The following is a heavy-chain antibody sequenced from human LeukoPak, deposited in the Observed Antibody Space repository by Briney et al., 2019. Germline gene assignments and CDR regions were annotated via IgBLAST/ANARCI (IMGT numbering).Heavy chain of an antibody. D-gene: IGHD3-3*01. CDR3: ARARGPRWSFGALRYYYGMDV. Sequence: SETLSLTCTVSGVSISSDYWSWVRQPPGKGLEWIGYGYYSGSTNYNPPLKSRLTISVDTSKNQFSLKLSSVTAADTAVYYCARARGPRWSFGALRYYYGMDVWGQGTTVTVSS. V-gene: IGHV4-59*01. J-gene: IGHJ6*02. CDR2: GYYSGST. CDR1: GVSISSDY.